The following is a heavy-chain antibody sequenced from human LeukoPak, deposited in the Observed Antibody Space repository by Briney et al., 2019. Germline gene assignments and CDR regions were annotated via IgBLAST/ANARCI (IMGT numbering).Heavy chain of an antibody. V-gene: IGHV4-39*07. CDR1: GGSISSSSCY. CDR3: AREYSSANWFDP. CDR2: IYYSGST. J-gene: IGHJ5*02. D-gene: IGHD6-25*01. Sequence: PSETLSLTCTVSGGSISSSSCYWGWIRQPPGKGLEWIGSIYYSGSTYYNPSLKSRVTISVDTSKNQFSLKLSSVTAADTAVYYCAREYSSANWFDPWGQGTLVTVSS.